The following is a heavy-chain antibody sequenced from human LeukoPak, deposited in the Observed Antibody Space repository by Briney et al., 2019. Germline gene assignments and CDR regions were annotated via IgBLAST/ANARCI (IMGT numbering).Heavy chain of an antibody. CDR1: GFSFGEYG. CDR3: AKDIHIGHGSGWPES. J-gene: IGHJ5*02. CDR2: ITWDGGST. V-gene: IGHV3-43D*03. D-gene: IGHD6-19*01. Sequence: GGSLRLSCVGSGFSFGEYGMHWVRQVPGKGLECASHITWDGGSTYYAGSVKGRFTISRDNSKNSLYLQMNSLGAEDTALYYCAKDIHIGHGSGWPESWGQGTLVTVSS.